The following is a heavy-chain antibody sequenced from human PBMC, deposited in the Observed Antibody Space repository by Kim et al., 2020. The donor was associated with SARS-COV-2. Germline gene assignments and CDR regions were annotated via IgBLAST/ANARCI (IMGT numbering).Heavy chain of an antibody. CDR2: IYYSGST. J-gene: IGHJ6*02. Sequence: SETLSLTCTVSGGSISSYYWSWIRQPPGKGLEWIGYIYYSGSTNYNPSLKSRVTISVDTSKNQFSLKLSSVTAADTAVYYCARFVRGVIITSFFWGLEEGGMDVWGQGTTVTVSS. CDR3: ARFVRGVIITSFFWGLEEGGMDV. D-gene: IGHD3-10*02. CDR1: GGSISSYY. V-gene: IGHV4-59*13.